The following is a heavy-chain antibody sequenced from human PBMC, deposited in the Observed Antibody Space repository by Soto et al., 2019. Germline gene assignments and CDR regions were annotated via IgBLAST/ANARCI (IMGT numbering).Heavy chain of an antibody. CDR1: GFTFSGYG. D-gene: IGHD6-13*01. Sequence: EVQLLESGGDLVQRGGSLRLSCAASGFTFSGYGMSWVRQAPGKGREWVSSITSSGSNTYYVDSVKGRFTISRDNSKNTLYLQMNSLTVEDTAVYYCAKEQGRVAAALDYWGQGTLVTVSS. J-gene: IGHJ4*02. V-gene: IGHV3-23*01. CDR2: ITSSGSNT. CDR3: AKEQGRVAAALDY.